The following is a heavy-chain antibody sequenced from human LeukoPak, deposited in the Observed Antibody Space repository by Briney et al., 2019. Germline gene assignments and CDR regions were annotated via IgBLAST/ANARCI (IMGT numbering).Heavy chain of an antibody. Sequence: GGSLRLSCAASGFTFTDYSMNWVRQAPGKGLEWVSYISTSSITTYYADSVKGRFTISRDNANNSLSLQMSSLRAADTAVYYCARRSYGTVFDFWGQGTLVTVPS. D-gene: IGHD5-18*01. J-gene: IGHJ4*02. CDR1: GFTFTDYS. CDR2: ISTSSITT. CDR3: ARRSYGTVFDF. V-gene: IGHV3-48*01.